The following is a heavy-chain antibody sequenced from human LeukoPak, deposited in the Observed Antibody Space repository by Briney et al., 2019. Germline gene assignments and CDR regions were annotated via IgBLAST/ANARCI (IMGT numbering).Heavy chain of an antibody. D-gene: IGHD3-10*01. CDR2: ISSSSSYI. Sequence: GGSLRLSCAASGFTFSSYSMNWVRQAPGKGLEWVSSISSSSSYIYYADSVKGRFTISRDNAKNSLYLQMNSLRAEDTAVYYCARGVRGGAFDIWGQGTMVTVSS. V-gene: IGHV3-21*01. J-gene: IGHJ3*02. CDR1: GFTFSSYS. CDR3: ARGVRGGAFDI.